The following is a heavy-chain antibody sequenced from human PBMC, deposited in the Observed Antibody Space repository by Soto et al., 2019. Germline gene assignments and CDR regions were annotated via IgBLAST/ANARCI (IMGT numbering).Heavy chain of an antibody. CDR2: IYYSGST. D-gene: IGHD2-2*01. CDR3: ARVVPAALFDY. J-gene: IGHJ4*02. CDR1: GGSISSSSYY. V-gene: IGHV4-39*01. Sequence: QLQLQESGPGLVKPSETLSLTCTVSGGSISSSSYYWGWIRKPPGKGLEWIGSIYYSGSTYYNPSLKSRVTISVDTSKNQFSLKLSSVTAADTAVYYCARVVPAALFDYWGQGTLVTVSS.